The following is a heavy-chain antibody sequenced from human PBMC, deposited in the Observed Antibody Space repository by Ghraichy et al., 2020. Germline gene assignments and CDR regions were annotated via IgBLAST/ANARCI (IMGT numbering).Heavy chain of an antibody. V-gene: IGHV4-59*08. CDR1: GGSISGYY. CDR2: VYYSGST. D-gene: IGHD6-19*01. J-gene: IGHJ4*02. CDR3: ARHSSGWHFDY. Sequence: SETPSLTCTVSGGSISGYYWSWIRQPPGKGLEWIGYVYYSGSTNYSPSLKTRVTISVDTSKNQFSLKLSSVTAADTAVYYCARHSSGWHFDYWGQGTVVSVSS.